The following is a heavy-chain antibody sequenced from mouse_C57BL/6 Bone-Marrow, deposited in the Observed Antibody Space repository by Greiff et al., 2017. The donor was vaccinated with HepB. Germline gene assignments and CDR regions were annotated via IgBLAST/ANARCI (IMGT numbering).Heavy chain of an antibody. D-gene: IGHD1-1*01. Sequence: VQLKESGGGLVKPGGSLKLSCAASGFTFSDYGMHWVRQAPEKGLEWVAYISSGSSTIYYADTVKGRFTISRDNAKNTLFLQMTSLRSEDTAMYYCASGYGSSYVRFAYWGQGTLVTVSA. CDR1: GFTFSDYG. J-gene: IGHJ3*01. V-gene: IGHV5-17*01. CDR3: ASGYGSSYVRFAY. CDR2: ISSGSSTI.